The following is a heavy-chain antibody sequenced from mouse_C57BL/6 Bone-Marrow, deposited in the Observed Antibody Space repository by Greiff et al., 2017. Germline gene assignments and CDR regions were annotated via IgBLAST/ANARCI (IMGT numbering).Heavy chain of an antibody. CDR1: GFTFSDAW. J-gene: IGHJ1*03. Sequence: EVMLVESGGGLVQPGGSMKLSCAASGFTFSDAWMDWVRPSPEKGLAWVAEIRNKANNHATYYAESVKGRFTISRDDSKSSVYLQMNSLSAEDTGIYDCTRGGYHWYFDVWGTGTTVTVSS. V-gene: IGHV6-6*01. D-gene: IGHD2-2*01. CDR3: TRGGYHWYFDV. CDR2: IRNKANNHAT.